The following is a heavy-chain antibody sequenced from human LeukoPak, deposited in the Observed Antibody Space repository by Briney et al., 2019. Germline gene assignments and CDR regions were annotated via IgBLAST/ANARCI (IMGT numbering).Heavy chain of an antibody. Sequence: GGSLRLSCAASGLSFRSYSMSWVRQAPGKGLEWVANIKRDGTEKYYVDSVKGRFTISRDNAKNSLYLQMNSLRAEDTAVYYCAELGITMIGGVWGKGTTVTISS. CDR3: AELGITMIGGV. V-gene: IGHV3-7*01. D-gene: IGHD3-10*02. J-gene: IGHJ6*04. CDR1: GLSFRSYS. CDR2: IKRDGTEK.